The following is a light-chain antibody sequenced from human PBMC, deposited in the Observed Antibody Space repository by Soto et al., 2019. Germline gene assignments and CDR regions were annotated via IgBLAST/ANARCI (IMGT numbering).Light chain of an antibody. Sequence: EVVMTQSPATLSVSPGERATLSCRASQNVNTNLAWYQQIPGQPPRLLIYGSSTRATGIPARFSGSGSGTEFTLTISSLQSEDFAVYYCQQYNNWPRTFGQGTKVEIK. CDR3: QQYNNWPRT. CDR2: GSS. CDR1: QNVNTN. J-gene: IGKJ2*01. V-gene: IGKV3-15*01.